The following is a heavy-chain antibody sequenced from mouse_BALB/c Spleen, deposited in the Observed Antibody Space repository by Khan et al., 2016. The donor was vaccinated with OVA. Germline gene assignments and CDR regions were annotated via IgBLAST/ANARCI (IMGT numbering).Heavy chain of an antibody. CDR2: INTETGEP. D-gene: IGHD2-4*01. CDR1: GYTFTDYS. V-gene: IGHV9-2-1*01. J-gene: IGHJ4*01. CDR3: AKITTTYYTLDY. Sequence: QIQLVQSGPELKKPGETVKISCKASGYTFTDYSMHWVKQAPGKGLKWMGWINTETGEPTYADGFKGRFTFSLETSASTAYLQINNLKNEDTTTYFCAKITTTYYTLDYWGQGTSVTVSS.